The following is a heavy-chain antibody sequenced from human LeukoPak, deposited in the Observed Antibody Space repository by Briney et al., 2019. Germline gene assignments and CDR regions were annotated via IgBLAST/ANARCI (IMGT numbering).Heavy chain of an antibody. V-gene: IGHV3-30*04. CDR3: AKCGSSWYYQVFRCFDP. CDR2: ISYDGSNK. D-gene: IGHD6-13*01. Sequence: GGSLRLSCAASGFTFSSYAMHWVRQAPGKGLEWVAVISYDGSNKYYADSVKGRFTISRDNSKNKLYLQINSLRAEDTAVYYCAKCGSSWYYQVFRCFDPWAREPWSPSPQ. J-gene: IGHJ5*02. CDR1: GFTFSSYA.